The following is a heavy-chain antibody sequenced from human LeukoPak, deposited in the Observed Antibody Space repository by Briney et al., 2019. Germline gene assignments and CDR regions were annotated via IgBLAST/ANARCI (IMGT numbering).Heavy chain of an antibody. CDR3: ARDRGYYYDSSGSFDY. V-gene: IGHV3-7*01. J-gene: IGHJ4*02. Sequence: GGSLRFSCAASGFTFSSYWMSWVRQAPGKGLEWVANIKQDGSEKYYVDSVKGRFTISRDNAKNSLYLQMNSLRAEDTAVYYCARDRGYYYDSSGSFDYWGQGTLVTVSS. D-gene: IGHD3-22*01. CDR1: GFTFSSYW. CDR2: IKQDGSEK.